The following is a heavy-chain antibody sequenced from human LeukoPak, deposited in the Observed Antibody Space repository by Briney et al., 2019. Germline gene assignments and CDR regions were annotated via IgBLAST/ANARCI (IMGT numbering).Heavy chain of an antibody. J-gene: IGHJ5*02. D-gene: IGHD6-19*01. CDR3: ARGTYSSGWSLGFDP. CDR1: GGSISSGGYF. CDR2: IYYGGST. V-gene: IGHV4-31*03. Sequence: SETLSLTCTVSGGSISSGGYFWSWIRQHPGKGLEWIGYIYYGGSTYYNPSLKSRLTISLDTSENQFSLRLTSATAADTAVYYCARGTYSSGWSLGFDPWGQGTLVTVSS.